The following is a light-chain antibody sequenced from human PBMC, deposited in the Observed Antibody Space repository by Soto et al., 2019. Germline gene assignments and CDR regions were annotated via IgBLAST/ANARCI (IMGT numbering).Light chain of an antibody. CDR1: QDISIP. Sequence: DIQMTQSPSSVSAYVGDRVTIACRASQDISIPLAWFQQKPGKAPKSLLFGASSLQSGVPSKFSGSGSGTDCTLTIDSLQPEDFATYYCQQYHNYPPSFGQGTKVEIK. CDR3: QQYHNYPPS. CDR2: GAS. J-gene: IGKJ1*01. V-gene: IGKV1-16*02.